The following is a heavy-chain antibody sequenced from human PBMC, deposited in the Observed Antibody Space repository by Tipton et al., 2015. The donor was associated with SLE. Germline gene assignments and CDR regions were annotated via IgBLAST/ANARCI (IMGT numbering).Heavy chain of an antibody. CDR2: ISSSSNYI. CDR3: ARTRGGPFDI. J-gene: IGHJ3*02. CDR1: GFTVSSNY. D-gene: IGHD3-16*01. V-gene: IGHV3-21*01. Sequence: SLRLSCAASGFTVSSNYMSWVRQAPGKGLEWVSSISSSSNYIYYADSVKGRFTISRDNAKNSLYLQMNSLRAEDTAVYYCARTRGGPFDIWGQGTMVTVSS.